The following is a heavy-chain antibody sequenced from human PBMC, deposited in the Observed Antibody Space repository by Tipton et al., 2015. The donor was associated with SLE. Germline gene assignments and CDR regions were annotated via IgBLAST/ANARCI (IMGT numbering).Heavy chain of an antibody. J-gene: IGHJ6*02. CDR3: ARPYSDNLTDVYGMDV. D-gene: IGHD3-9*01. CDR1: GFIVGGTY. Sequence: SLRLSCVGSGFIVGGTYMSWVRQAPGKGLEWVSSIYKGGSRYYVDSVKGRFTISRDNSKDTLYLQMNSLRAGDTAVYYCARPYSDNLTDVYGMDVWGQGTTVTVSS. CDR2: IYKGGSR. V-gene: IGHV3-53*01.